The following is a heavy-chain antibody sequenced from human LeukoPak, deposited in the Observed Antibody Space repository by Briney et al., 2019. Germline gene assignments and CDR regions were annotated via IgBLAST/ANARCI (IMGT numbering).Heavy chain of an antibody. CDR1: AYTFIDHY. CDR2: INPKSGDT. Sequence: ASVKVSCKASAYTFIDHYLHWVRQAPGQGLEWLGWINPKSGDTNYARDFQGRVTMTRDTSTTTAYMELSSLRSDDTAMYYCAIHWGSGWYFDLWGRGTQVTVSS. D-gene: IGHD7-27*01. J-gene: IGHJ2*01. V-gene: IGHV1-2*02. CDR3: AIHWGSGWYFDL.